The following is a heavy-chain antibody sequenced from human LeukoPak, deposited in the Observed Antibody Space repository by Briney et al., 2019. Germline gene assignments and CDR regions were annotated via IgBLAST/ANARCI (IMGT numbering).Heavy chain of an antibody. CDR1: GFTFSSYE. J-gene: IGHJ4*02. V-gene: IGHV3-48*03. D-gene: IGHD3-22*01. CDR3: ARDRRYYYDSSGPFDY. CDR2: ISSSGSTI. Sequence: PGGSPRLSCAASGFTFSSYEMNWVRQAPGKGLEWVSYISSSGSTIYYADSVKGRFTISRDNAKNSLYLQMNSLRAEDTAVYYCARDRRYYYDSSGPFDYWGQGTLVTVSS.